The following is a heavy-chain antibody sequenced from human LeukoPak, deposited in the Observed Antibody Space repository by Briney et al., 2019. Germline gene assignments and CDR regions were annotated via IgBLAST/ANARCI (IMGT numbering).Heavy chain of an antibody. D-gene: IGHD6-19*01. CDR2: IYYSGST. Sequence: SETLSLTCTVSGGSISSSSYYWGWIRQPPGKGLEWIGSIYYSGSTYYNPSLKSRVTISVDTSKNQFSLKLSSVTAADTAVYYCARDPLAVAAIFDYWGQGTLVTVSS. V-gene: IGHV4-39*07. CDR1: GGSISSSSYY. CDR3: ARDPLAVAAIFDY. J-gene: IGHJ4*02.